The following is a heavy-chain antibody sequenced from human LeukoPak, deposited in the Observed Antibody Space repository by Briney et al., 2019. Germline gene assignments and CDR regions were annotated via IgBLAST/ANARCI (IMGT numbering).Heavy chain of an antibody. J-gene: IGHJ4*02. V-gene: IGHV3-23*01. CDR3: AKAPGGAVAY. CDR1: GFTFSIYS. CDR2: INGGGGST. Sequence: GSLRLSCAASGFTFSIYSMSWVRQAPGKGLEWVSAINGGGGSTYCADSVKGRFTISRDNSKNTLYLQMNSLRAEDTAVYYCAKAPGGAVAYWGQGTLVTVSS. D-gene: IGHD6-19*01.